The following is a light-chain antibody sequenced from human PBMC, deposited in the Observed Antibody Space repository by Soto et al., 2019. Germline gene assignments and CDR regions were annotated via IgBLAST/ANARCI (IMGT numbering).Light chain of an antibody. V-gene: IGKV1-5*01. J-gene: IGKJ1*01. Sequence: DIQMTQSPSTLSASVGDRVTITCRASQSISNRLAWYQQKPGKAPKVLIYDASSMESGVPSRFSGSGYGTEFILTISSLQPDDFATYWCQHYGGMWTLGQGTKVDIK. CDR3: QHYGGMWT. CDR2: DAS. CDR1: QSISNR.